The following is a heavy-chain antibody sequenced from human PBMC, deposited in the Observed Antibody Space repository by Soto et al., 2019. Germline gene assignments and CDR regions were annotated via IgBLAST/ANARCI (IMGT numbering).Heavy chain of an antibody. V-gene: IGHV4-4*03. CDR2: IYHSGST. Sequence: PETLSLTCAVSGGSIRSSNWWSWVRQPPGKGLEWIGEIYHSGSTNYNPSLKSRVTISVDKSKNQFSLKLSSVTAADTAVYYCARDKGYDFWSGYRPPSKSNYYYYGMDVWGQGTTVT. CDR3: ARDKGYDFWSGYRPPSKSNYYYYGMDV. CDR1: GGSIRSSNW. D-gene: IGHD3-3*01. J-gene: IGHJ6*02.